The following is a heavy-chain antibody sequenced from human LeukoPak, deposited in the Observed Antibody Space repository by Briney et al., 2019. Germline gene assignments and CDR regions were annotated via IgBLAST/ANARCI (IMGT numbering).Heavy chain of an antibody. CDR2: IYYSGTT. CDR1: SGSSSSSSYY. J-gene: IGHJ4*02. CDR3: ARLSPVYVDILKATDDY. D-gene: IGHD5-12*01. Sequence: SETLSLTCSVSSGSSSSSSYYWRWIRQPPEKGVGSIGSIYYSGTTFYRPSLKRRVTISVDTSKNHLSLKLSSVTAANAAVYYCARLSPVYVDILKATDDYCGEGSLATVYS. V-gene: IGHV4-39*02.